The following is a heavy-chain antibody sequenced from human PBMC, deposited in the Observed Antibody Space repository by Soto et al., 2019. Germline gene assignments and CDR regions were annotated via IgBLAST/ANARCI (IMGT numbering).Heavy chain of an antibody. D-gene: IGHD2-2*01. CDR3: AKDLIVVIPAAPSWFDP. J-gene: IGHJ5*02. CDR2: ISYDGSNK. V-gene: IGHV3-30*18. Sequence: PGGSLRLSCAASGFTFRSSGMHWVRQAPRKGLEWVALISYDGSNKYYTDSVKGRFTISRDNSKNTLYLQMNSLRTEDTAVYYCAKDLIVVIPAAPSWFDPWGQGTLVTVSS. CDR1: GFTFRSSG.